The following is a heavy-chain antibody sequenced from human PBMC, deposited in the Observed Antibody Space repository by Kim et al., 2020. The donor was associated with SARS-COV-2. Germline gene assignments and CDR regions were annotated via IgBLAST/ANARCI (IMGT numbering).Heavy chain of an antibody. D-gene: IGHD6-13*01. V-gene: IGHV3-30*04. Sequence: GGSLRLSCAASGFTFSSYAMHWVRQAPGKGLEWVAVISYDGSNKYYVDSVKGRFTISRDNSKNTLYLQMNSLRAEDTAVYYCARGGIAALDYWGQGTLVTVSS. CDR1: GFTFSSYA. CDR2: ISYDGSNK. J-gene: IGHJ4*02. CDR3: ARGGIAALDY.